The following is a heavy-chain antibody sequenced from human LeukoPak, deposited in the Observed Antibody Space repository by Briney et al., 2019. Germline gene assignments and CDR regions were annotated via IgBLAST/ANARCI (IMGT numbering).Heavy chain of an antibody. CDR3: AKDQRSIAVAGYFDY. V-gene: IGHV3-23*01. CDR1: GFTFSSHG. CDR2: ITSSTRT. D-gene: IGHD6-19*01. Sequence: GGSLRLSCVTSGFTFSSHGMNWVRQAPGKGLEWVSGITSSTRTYYADSVKGRFAISRDNSKNTMYLQMNSLRAEDTAVYYCAKDQRSIAVAGYFDYWGQRTLVTVSS. J-gene: IGHJ4*02.